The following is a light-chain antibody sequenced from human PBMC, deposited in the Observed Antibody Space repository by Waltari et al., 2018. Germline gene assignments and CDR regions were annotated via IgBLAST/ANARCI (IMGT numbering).Light chain of an antibody. CDR2: DAS. J-gene: IGKJ2*01. Sequence: EIVLTQSPATLSLSPGERATLSCRASQSVASYLAWYQQKPGQAPRLLIDDASNRATGIPARFSGSGSGTDFTLTISSLEPEDFGLYYCQQRSNALTFGQGTKLEI. V-gene: IGKV3-11*01. CDR3: QQRSNALT. CDR1: QSVASY.